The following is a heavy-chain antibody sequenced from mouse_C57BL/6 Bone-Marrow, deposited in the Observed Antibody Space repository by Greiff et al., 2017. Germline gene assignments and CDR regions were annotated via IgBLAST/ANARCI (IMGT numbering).Heavy chain of an antibody. Sequence: EVQLQQSGPELVKPGASVKISCKASGYTFTDYYMNWVKQSHGKSLEWIGDIIPNNGGTSYNQKFTGKATLTVDKSSSTAYMELRSLTSEDSAVYYCARERLTNWVFAYWGQGTLVTGSA. J-gene: IGHJ3*01. D-gene: IGHD4-1*01. CDR2: IIPNNGGT. CDR3: ARERLTNWVFAY. CDR1: GYTFTDYY. V-gene: IGHV1-26*01.